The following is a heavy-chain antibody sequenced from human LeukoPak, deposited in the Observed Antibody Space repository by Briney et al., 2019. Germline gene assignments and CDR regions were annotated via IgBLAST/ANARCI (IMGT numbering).Heavy chain of an antibody. J-gene: IGHJ4*02. CDR2: ISSSGSTI. CDR1: GFTFSDYY. D-gene: IGHD2-2*01. V-gene: IGHV3-11*01. CDR3: AKDQYQLLYLFDY. Sequence: GGSLRLSCAASGFTFSDYYMSWIRQAPGKGLEWVSYISSSGSTIYYADSVKGRFTISRDNAKNSLYLQMDSLRAEDTAVYYCAKDQYQLLYLFDYWGQGTQVTVSS.